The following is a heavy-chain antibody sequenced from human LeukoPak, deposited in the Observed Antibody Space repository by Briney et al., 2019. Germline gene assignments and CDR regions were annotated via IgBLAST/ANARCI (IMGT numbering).Heavy chain of an antibody. Sequence: PSETLSLTCAVYGGSFSGYYWSWIRQPPGKGLEWIGEINHSGSTNYNPSLKSRVTISVDTSKNQFSLKLSSVTAADTAVYYCARHGYSGSYYSQSHYYYYMDVWGKGTTVTISS. CDR2: INHSGST. CDR3: ARHGYSGSYYSQSHYYYYMDV. D-gene: IGHD1-26*01. CDR1: GGSFSGYY. J-gene: IGHJ6*03. V-gene: IGHV4-34*01.